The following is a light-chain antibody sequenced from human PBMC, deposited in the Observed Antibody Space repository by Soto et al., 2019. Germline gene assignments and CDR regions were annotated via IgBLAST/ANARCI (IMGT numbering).Light chain of an antibody. J-gene: IGKJ3*01. CDR3: QRRRLLT. CDR1: QSVSSY. CDR2: DTS. Sequence: DIVLTQSPVTLSLSPGERATLSCSARQSVSSYLSCYQQKHGQAPRLLIYDTSNRATGIPARFSGSGSGTDFTLTISSLEPEDFAVYYCQRRRLLTFGPGTKVDIK. V-gene: IGKV3-11*01.